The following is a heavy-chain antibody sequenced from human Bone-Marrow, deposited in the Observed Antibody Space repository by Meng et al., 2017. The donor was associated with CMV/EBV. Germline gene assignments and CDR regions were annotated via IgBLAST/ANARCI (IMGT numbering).Heavy chain of an antibody. D-gene: IGHD5-18*01. CDR3: AAEHVDTAMVLSC. V-gene: IGHV1-58*01. CDR2: IVVGSGNT. J-gene: IGHJ4*02. Sequence: SAKVSCKASGFTFTSSAVQWVRQARGQRLEWIGWIVVGSGNTNYAQKFQERVTITRDMSTSTAYMELSSLRSEDTAVYYCAAEHVDTAMVLSCGGQGTLVTVS. CDR1: GFTFTSSA.